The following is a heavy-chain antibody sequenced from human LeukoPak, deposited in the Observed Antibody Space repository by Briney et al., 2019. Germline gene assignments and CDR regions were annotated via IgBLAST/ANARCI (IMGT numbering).Heavy chain of an antibody. CDR2: ISQSGRT. D-gene: IGHD3-10*01. CDR3: ARGHVPRD. CDR1: GGSFNDFY. Sequence: SETLSLTCAVYGGSFNDFYGSWIRQSPGKGLEWIGEISQSGRTNYNPSLRSRVTISIDTSKNQFSLKLYSVTAADTAVYYCARGHVPRDWGQGNLVIVSS. J-gene: IGHJ4*02. V-gene: IGHV4-34*01.